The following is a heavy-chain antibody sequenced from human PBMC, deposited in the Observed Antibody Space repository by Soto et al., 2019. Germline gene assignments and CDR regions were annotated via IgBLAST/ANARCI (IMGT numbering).Heavy chain of an antibody. Sequence: SETLSLTCAVYGGSFRDYYWSWVRQPPGKGLEWIGQINHSGSTNYNPSLKSRVTISVDTSKNQFSLKLGSVTAADTAVYYCARTSRFDSWGQGTPVTVSS. CDR1: GGSFRDYY. CDR3: ARTSRFDS. V-gene: IGHV4-34*01. D-gene: IGHD6-6*01. CDR2: INHSGST. J-gene: IGHJ4*02.